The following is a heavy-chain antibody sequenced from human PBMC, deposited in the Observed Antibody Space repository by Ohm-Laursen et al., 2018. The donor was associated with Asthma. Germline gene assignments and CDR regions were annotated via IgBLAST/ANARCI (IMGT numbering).Heavy chain of an antibody. Sequence: SLRLSCSASGFTFDDYGMSWVRQAPGKGLEWVSAISGSSDTYYADSVKGRFTISRDNSKNTLYLQMNSLRAEDTAIYYCAKDVLGFVAAAQDWGQGTLVTVSS. V-gene: IGHV3-23*01. J-gene: IGHJ4*02. CDR1: GFTFDDYG. CDR3: AKDVLGFVAAAQD. CDR2: ISGSSDT. D-gene: IGHD6-13*01.